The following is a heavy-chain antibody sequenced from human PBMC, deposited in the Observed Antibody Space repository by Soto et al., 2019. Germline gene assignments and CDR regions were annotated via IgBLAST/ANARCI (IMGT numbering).Heavy chain of an antibody. CDR1: GYTFTGYG. Sequence: ASVKVSCKASGYTFTGYGISWVREAPGQGLEWMGWISAYNGNTNYAQKLQGRVTMTTDTSTSTAYMELRSLRSDDTAVYYCARRMCSGGSGYISWDAFDIWGQGTMVTVSS. J-gene: IGHJ3*02. D-gene: IGHD2-15*01. CDR3: ARRMCSGGSGYISWDAFDI. CDR2: ISAYNGNT. V-gene: IGHV1-18*01.